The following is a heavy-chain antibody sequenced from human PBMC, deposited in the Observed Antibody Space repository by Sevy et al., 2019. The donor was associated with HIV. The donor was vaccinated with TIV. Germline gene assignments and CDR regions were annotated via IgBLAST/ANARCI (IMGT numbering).Heavy chain of an antibody. Sequence: GGSLRLSCAASGFTFSSYWMSWVRQAPGKGLEWVANIKQDGSEKYNVDSVKDRFTISRDNAKNSLYLQMNSLRAEDTAVYYCAREDDFWSGYYPGPGASWGQRTLVTVSS. D-gene: IGHD3-3*01. J-gene: IGHJ5*02. V-gene: IGHV3-7*01. CDR3: AREDDFWSGYYPGPGAS. CDR1: GFTFSSYW. CDR2: IKQDGSEK.